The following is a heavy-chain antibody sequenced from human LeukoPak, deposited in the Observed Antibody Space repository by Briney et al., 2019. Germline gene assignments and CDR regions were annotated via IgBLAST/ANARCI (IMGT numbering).Heavy chain of an antibody. CDR2: ISGSGGST. D-gene: IGHD1-26*01. CDR1: GFTFSSYA. Sequence: GGSLRLSCAASGFTFSSYAMSWVRQAPGKGLEWVSAISGSGGSTYYADSVKGRFTISRDNSKNTLYLQMNSLRAEDTAVYYCAKRGDNGSYHYYYYGMDVWGQGTTVTVSS. J-gene: IGHJ6*02. V-gene: IGHV3-23*01. CDR3: AKRGDNGSYHYYYYGMDV.